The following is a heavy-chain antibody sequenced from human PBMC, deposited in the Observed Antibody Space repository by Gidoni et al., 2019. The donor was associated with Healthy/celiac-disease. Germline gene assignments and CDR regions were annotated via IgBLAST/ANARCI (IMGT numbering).Heavy chain of an antibody. V-gene: IGHV4-39*01. CDR1: GGSISSSSYY. CDR3: ASQETQKYSSSLYFQH. D-gene: IGHD6-13*01. J-gene: IGHJ1*01. CDR2: IYYSGST. Sequence: QLQLQESGPGLVKPSETLSLTCTVSGGSISSSSYYWGWIRQPPGKGLEWIGSIYYSGSTYYNPSLKSRVTISVDTSKNQFSLKLSSVTAADTAVYYCASQETQKYSSSLYFQHWGQGTLVTVSS.